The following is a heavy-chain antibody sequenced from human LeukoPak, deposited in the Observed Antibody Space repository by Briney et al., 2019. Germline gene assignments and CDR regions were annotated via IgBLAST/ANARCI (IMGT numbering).Heavy chain of an antibody. D-gene: IGHD5-18*01. V-gene: IGHV4-34*01. CDR3: TREQLWTSYFDY. Sequence: SETLSLTCAVYGGSFSGYYWSWIRQPPGKGLEWIGEINHSGSTNYNPSLKSRVTISVDTSKNQFSLKLRSVTAADTAVYYCTREQLWTSYFDYWGQGTLVTVSS. J-gene: IGHJ4*02. CDR2: INHSGST. CDR1: GGSFSGYY.